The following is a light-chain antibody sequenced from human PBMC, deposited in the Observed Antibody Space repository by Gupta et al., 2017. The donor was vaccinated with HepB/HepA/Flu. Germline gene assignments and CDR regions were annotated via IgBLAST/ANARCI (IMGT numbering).Light chain of an antibody. CDR3: QQGDHFPFT. Sequence: DIHLTQSPSFLSASVGDRVSITCRASLGIRNYLAWYQQKPGKAPKLLIYSASALQSGVPSRFSGGGFGTEFTLTIDSLQPEDFATYYCQQGDHFPFTFGHGTKLNI. CDR2: SAS. V-gene: IGKV1-9*01. CDR1: LGIRNY. J-gene: IGKJ3*01.